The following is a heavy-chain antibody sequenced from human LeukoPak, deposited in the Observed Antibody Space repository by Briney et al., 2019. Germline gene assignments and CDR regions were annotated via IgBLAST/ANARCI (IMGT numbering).Heavy chain of an antibody. D-gene: IGHD6-6*01. CDR2: ITSSSGHI. V-gene: IGHV3-21*01. Sequence: GGSLRLSCAASGFTFSNSRMNWVRQAPGKGLEWVSSITSSSGHIFYGRSVQGRFTISRDNARNSLFLQMNILTAEDTAIYYCVREGAYSTSSPAGYWGQGTLVSVSS. J-gene: IGHJ4*02. CDR1: GFTFSNSR. CDR3: VREGAYSTSSPAGY.